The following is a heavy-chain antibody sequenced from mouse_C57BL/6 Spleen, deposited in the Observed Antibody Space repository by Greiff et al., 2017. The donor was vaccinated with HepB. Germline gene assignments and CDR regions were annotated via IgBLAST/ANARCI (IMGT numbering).Heavy chain of an antibody. CDR1: GFTFSSYA. CDR2: ISDGGSYT. D-gene: IGHD4-1*01. Sequence: DVKLVESGGGLVKPGGSLKLSCAASGFTFSSYAMSWVRQTPEKRLEWVATISDGGSYTYYPDNVKGRFTISRDNAKNNLYLQMSHLKSEDTAMYYCARGGILTGHFDYWGQGTTLTVSS. J-gene: IGHJ2*01. CDR3: ARGGILTGHFDY. V-gene: IGHV5-4*03.